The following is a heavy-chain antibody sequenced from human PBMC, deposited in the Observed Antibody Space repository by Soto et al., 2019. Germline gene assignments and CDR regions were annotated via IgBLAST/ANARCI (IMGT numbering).Heavy chain of an antibody. J-gene: IGHJ3*02. Sequence: GASVNVSCKASGYTFTSYGISWVRQAPGQGLEWMGWISAYNGNTNYAQKLQGRVTMTTDTSTSTAYMELRSLRSDDTAVYYCARERTYYDFWSGYYTDTATDAFDIWGQGTMVTVSS. CDR3: ARERTYYDFWSGYYTDTATDAFDI. D-gene: IGHD3-3*01. V-gene: IGHV1-18*01. CDR1: GYTFTSYG. CDR2: ISAYNGNT.